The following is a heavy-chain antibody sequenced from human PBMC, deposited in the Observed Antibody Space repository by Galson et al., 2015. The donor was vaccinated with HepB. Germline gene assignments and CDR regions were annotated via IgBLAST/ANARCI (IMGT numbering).Heavy chain of an antibody. J-gene: IGHJ3*02. D-gene: IGHD6-19*01. CDR1: GATFYDAW. CDR3: TTGAGSFDT. Sequence: SLRLSCAASGATFYDAWMSWVRQAPGQGLEWVGRVKSKAAGETTDYAAPVKGRFTVSREDSKKMVYLQMNSLEIEDTAMYYCTTGAGSFDTWGQGTMVTVSS. CDR2: VKSKAAGETT. V-gene: IGHV3-15*01.